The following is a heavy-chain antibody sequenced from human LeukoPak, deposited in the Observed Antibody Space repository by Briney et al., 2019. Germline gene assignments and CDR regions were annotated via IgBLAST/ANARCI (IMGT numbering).Heavy chain of an antibody. Sequence: GGSLRLSCAASGFTFSSYAMSWVRQAPGKGLEWVSAISGSGGSTYYADSVKGRFTISRDNAKNSLYLQMNSLRAEDTAVYYCARLEMATVDYWGQGTLVTVSS. CDR2: ISGSGGST. CDR3: ARLEMATVDY. J-gene: IGHJ4*02. D-gene: IGHD5-24*01. CDR1: GFTFSSYA. V-gene: IGHV3-23*01.